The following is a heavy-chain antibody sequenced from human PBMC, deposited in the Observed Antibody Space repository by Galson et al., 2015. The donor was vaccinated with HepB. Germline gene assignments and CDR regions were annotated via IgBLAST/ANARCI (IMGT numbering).Heavy chain of an antibody. J-gene: IGHJ4*02. CDR1: GFTFSSYS. V-gene: IGHV3-48*01. CDR2: ISSSSSTI. D-gene: IGHD6-13*01. Sequence: SLRLSCAASGFTFSSYSMNWVRHAPGKGLEWVSYISSSSSTIYYADSVKGRFTISRDNAKNSLYLQMNSLRAEDTAVYYCARDSRPSSSSWYGGDYWGQGTLVTVSS. CDR3: ARDSRPSSSSWYGGDY.